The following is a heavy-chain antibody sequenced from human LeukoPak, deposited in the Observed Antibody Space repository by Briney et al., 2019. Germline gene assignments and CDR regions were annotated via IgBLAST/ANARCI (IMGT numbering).Heavy chain of an antibody. CDR1: GYTFTGHY. J-gene: IGHJ5*02. CDR2: INPNSGNT. V-gene: IGHV1-2*02. CDR3: ARPLDYGDYL. D-gene: IGHD4-17*01. Sequence: ASVKVSCKASGYTFTGHYMHWVRQAPGQGLEWMGWINPNSGNTNYAQKFQGRVTMTRDTSISTAYMELRRLRSDDTAIYYCARPLDYGDYLWGQGTLVTVSS.